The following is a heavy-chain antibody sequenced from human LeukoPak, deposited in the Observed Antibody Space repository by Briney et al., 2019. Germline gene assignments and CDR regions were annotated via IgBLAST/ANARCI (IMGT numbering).Heavy chain of an antibody. CDR3: ARVGSLDYDILTGYHDY. D-gene: IGHD3-9*01. CDR2: ISYDGSNK. J-gene: IGHJ4*02. V-gene: IGHV3-30-3*01. Sequence: GGSLRLSCAASGFTFSSYAMHWVRQAPGKGLEWVAVISYDGSNKYYADSVKGRFTISRDNSKNTLCLQMNSMRAEDTAVYYCARVGSLDYDILTGYHDYWGQGTLVTVSS. CDR1: GFTFSSYA.